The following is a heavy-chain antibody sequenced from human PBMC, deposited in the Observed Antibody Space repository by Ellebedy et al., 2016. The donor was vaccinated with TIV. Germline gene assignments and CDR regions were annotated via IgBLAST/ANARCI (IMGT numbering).Heavy chain of an antibody. CDR3: ARGPDIVSTLDY. CDR2: INHSGST. CDR1: GGSFSGYY. J-gene: IGHJ4*02. D-gene: IGHD5-12*01. V-gene: IGHV4-34*01. Sequence: SETLSLTXAVYGGSFSGYYWSWIRQPPGKGLEWIGEINHSGSTNYNPSLKSRVTISVDTSKNQFSLKLSSVTAADTAVYYCARGPDIVSTLDYWGQGTLVTVSS.